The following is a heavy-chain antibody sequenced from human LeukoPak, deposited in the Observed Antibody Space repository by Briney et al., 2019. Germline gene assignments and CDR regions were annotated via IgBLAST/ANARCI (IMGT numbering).Heavy chain of an antibody. V-gene: IGHV1-46*01. J-gene: IGHJ4*02. CDR3: AREFYYESSAYGFEY. Sequence: GASVKVSCKASGYTFTTYYMHWVRRAPGQGLEWLGVINPSGGSTSYAQKFQRRVTMTRDTSTSTVYMELSSLRSEDTAVYYCAREFYYESSAYGFEYWGQGTPVTVSS. CDR1: GYTFTTYY. CDR2: INPSGGST. D-gene: IGHD3-22*01.